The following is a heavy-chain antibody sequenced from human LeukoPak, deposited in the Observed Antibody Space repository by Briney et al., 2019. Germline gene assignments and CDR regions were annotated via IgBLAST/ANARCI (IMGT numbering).Heavy chain of an antibody. Sequence: PGRSLRLSCAASGFTFSSYGMHWVRQAPGKGLEWVAVISYDGSNKYYADSVKGRFTISRDNSKNTLYLQMNSLRAEDTAVYYCAKDKARWLDDAFDIWGQGTMVTVSS. J-gene: IGHJ3*02. CDR3: AKDKARWLDDAFDI. V-gene: IGHV3-30*18. CDR2: ISYDGSNK. D-gene: IGHD5-24*01. CDR1: GFTFSSYG.